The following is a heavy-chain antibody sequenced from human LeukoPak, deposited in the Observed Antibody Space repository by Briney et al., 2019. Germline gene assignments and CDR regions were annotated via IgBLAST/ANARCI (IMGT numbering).Heavy chain of an antibody. J-gene: IGHJ3*02. D-gene: IGHD1-26*01. CDR3: ARDLGALVGATGDAFDI. CDR1: SEFTFSSYW. Sequence: PGGSLRLSCAASSEFTFSSYWMNWVRQAPGKGLEWVSYISSSSSTIYYADSVKGRFTISRDNAKNSLYLQMNSLRAEDTAAYYCARDLGALVGATGDAFDIWGQGTMVTVSS. CDR2: ISSSSSTI. V-gene: IGHV3-48*01.